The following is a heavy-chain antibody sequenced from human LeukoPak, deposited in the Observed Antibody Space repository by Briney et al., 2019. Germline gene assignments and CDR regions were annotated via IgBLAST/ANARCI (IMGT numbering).Heavy chain of an antibody. Sequence: GGSLRLSCAASGFTFSSYSMNWVRQAPGKGLEWVSYISSSSSTIYYADSVKGRFTISRDNAKNSLYLQMNSLRAEDTAVYYCARGGGSYDYWGQGTLVTVSS. V-gene: IGHV3-48*01. J-gene: IGHJ4*02. CDR1: GFTFSSYS. CDR2: ISSSSSTI. D-gene: IGHD1-26*01. CDR3: ARGGGSYDY.